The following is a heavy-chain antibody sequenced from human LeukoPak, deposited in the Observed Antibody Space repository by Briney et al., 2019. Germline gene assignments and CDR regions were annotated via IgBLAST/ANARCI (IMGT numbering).Heavy chain of an antibody. Sequence: ASVKVSCKASGYTFTSYDINWVRQATGQGLEWMGWMNPNSGSTGYAQKFQGRVTMTRNTSISTAYMELSSLRSEDTAVYYCARAFLWFGELFSLENWFDPWGQGTLVTVSS. CDR3: ARAFLWFGELFSLENWFDP. CDR2: MNPNSGST. CDR1: GYTFTSYD. V-gene: IGHV1-8*01. J-gene: IGHJ5*02. D-gene: IGHD3-10*01.